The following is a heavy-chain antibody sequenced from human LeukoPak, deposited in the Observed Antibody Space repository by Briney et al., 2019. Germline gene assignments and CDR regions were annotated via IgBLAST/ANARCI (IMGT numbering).Heavy chain of an antibody. D-gene: IGHD3-9*01. CDR2: ISSGSGKV. V-gene: IGHV3-21*04. J-gene: IGHJ4*02. CDR3: ATQGNPRPYSDIMTRYLDH. CDR1: GFTSSSYT. Sequence: GGSLRLSCAASGFTSSSYTMNWVHQAAGKGQELVSSISSGSGKVYSAYSVKGRSTISRDDAKNSLYLPMHRPRAEDTAVYYCATQGNPRPYSDIMTRYLDHWGQGTLV.